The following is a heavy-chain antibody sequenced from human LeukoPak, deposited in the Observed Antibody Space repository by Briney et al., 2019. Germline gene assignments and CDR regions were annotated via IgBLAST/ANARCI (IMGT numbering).Heavy chain of an antibody. CDR1: GFTYRDYY. D-gene: IGHD2-2*01. CDR3: ARDVPSVVVVPAATLYYYYMDV. Sequence: PGGSLRLSCAASGFTYRDYYMSWIRQAPGKGPEWDSYISSSGSTIYYADPVKCRFPISRDNAKNSLHLQMNSLRAEDTAVYYCARDVPSVVVVPAATLYYYYMDVWGKGTTVTVSS. J-gene: IGHJ6*03. CDR2: ISSSGSTI. V-gene: IGHV3-11*04.